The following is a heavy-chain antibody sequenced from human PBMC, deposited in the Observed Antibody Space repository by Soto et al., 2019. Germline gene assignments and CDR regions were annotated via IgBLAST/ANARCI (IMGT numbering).Heavy chain of an antibody. CDR3: AKSPIVIVVVPAAIVGSMDV. CDR2: ISGSGGST. CDR1: GFTFSSYA. J-gene: IGHJ6*03. V-gene: IGHV3-23*01. D-gene: IGHD2-2*01. Sequence: GGSLRLSCAASGFTFSSYAMSWVRQAPGKWLEWVSAISGSGGSTYYADSVKGRFTISRDNSKNTLYLQMNSLRAEDTAVYYCAKSPIVIVVVPAAIVGSMDVWGKGTTVTVSS.